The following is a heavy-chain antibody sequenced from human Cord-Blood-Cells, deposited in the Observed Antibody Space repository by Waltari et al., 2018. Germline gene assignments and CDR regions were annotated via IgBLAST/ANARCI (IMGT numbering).Heavy chain of an antibody. J-gene: IGHJ2*01. D-gene: IGHD2-21*01. V-gene: IGHV3-13*01. Sequence: EVQLVESGGGLVQPGGSLRLSCAASGFTFSSYDMHWVRQATGKGLEWVSAIGTAGDTYYPGSVKGRFTISRENAKNSLYLQMNSLRAGDTAVYYCARPSDWGYFDLWGRGTLVTVSS. CDR1: GFTFSSYD. CDR3: ARPSDWGYFDL. CDR2: IGTAGDT.